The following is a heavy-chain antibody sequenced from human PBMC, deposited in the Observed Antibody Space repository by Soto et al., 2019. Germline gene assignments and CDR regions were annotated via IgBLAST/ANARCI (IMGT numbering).Heavy chain of an antibody. Sequence: SGPTLVTPTQTLTLTCTFSGFSLSSNGVGVGWIRQPPGEALEWLALIYWNDDERYSPSLKSRLTISKDTSKNQVVLTMTNMDPVDTATYYCARTDRVSRYFDNWGQGTPVTVSS. V-gene: IGHV2-5*01. CDR1: GFSLSSNGVG. CDR3: ARTDRVSRYFDN. J-gene: IGHJ4*02. D-gene: IGHD5-12*01. CDR2: IYWNDDE.